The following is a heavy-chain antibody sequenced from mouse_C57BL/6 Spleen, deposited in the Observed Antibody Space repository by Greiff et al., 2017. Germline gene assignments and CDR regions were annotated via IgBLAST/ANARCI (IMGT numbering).Heavy chain of an antibody. CDR2: INPYNGGT. CDR1: GYTFTDYY. D-gene: IGHD2-5*01. V-gene: IGHV1-19*01. Sequence: VQLKESGPVLVKPGASVKMSCKASGYTFTDYYMNWVKQSHGKSLEWIGVINPYNGGTSYNQKFKGKATLTVDKSSSTAYMELNSLTSEDSAVYYCARYSNYGRSYWGQGTTLTVSS. J-gene: IGHJ2*01. CDR3: ARYSNYGRSY.